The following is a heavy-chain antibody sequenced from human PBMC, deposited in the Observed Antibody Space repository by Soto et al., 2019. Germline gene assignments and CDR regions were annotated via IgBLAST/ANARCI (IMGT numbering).Heavy chain of an antibody. Sequence: EQLQESGPRLVKPSETLSLTCTVSGDSMTKYYWSWIRQAAGKGLEWIGRVYTSGSTNYNPSLKSRVTMSIDTSNNHFSLTLKSVTAADTAVYYCARTVGAAYYFDFWGQGALVTVS. D-gene: IGHD1-26*01. V-gene: IGHV4-4*07. CDR2: VYTSGST. CDR1: GDSMTKYY. CDR3: ARTVGAAYYFDF. J-gene: IGHJ4*02.